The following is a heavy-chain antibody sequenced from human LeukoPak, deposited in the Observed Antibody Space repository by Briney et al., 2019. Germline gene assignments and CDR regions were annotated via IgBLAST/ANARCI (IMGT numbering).Heavy chain of an antibody. V-gene: IGHV1-69*05. CDR2: IIPMFGSA. CDR3: ASCFYGSGSYPYYYYYMDV. Sequence: GASVKVSCTAPGDTFNSYAVSWLRQAPGQGLEWMGGIIPMFGSATYAQKFQGRVTITTDESTSTAYMELSSLRSEDTAVYYCASCFYGSGSYPYYYYYMDVWGKGTTVTVSS. CDR1: GDTFNSYA. J-gene: IGHJ6*03. D-gene: IGHD3-10*01.